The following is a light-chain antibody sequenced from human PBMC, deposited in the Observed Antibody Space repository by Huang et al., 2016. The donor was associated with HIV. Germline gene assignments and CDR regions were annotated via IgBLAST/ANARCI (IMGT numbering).Light chain of an antibody. CDR3: QQYGTSPRT. CDR2: YAF. Sequence: EIVLTQSPGTLSLSPGERATLSCRASQTVSSSNLAWFQQKAGQAPRLLIYYAFRRATGIPERFSGSGSGTDFTLTISRLEPEDFAVYYCQQYGTSPRTFGQGTKLDIK. J-gene: IGKJ1*01. CDR1: QTVSSSN. V-gene: IGKV3-20*01.